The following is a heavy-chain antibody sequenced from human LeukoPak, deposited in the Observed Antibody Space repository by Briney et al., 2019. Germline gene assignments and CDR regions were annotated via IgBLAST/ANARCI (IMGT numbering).Heavy chain of an antibody. D-gene: IGHD5-12*01. J-gene: IGHJ4*02. V-gene: IGHV3-7*01. CDR1: GFSFSAAW. CDR2: IKNDGSDK. CDR3: VNLGYSD. Sequence: PGGSLRLSCEASGFSFSAAWMTWVRQAPGKGLEWVATIKNDGSDKYYVDSVKGRFTLSRDNAKNSVYVQMNSLRVEDTAVYYCVNLGYSDGGQGTLVTVSS.